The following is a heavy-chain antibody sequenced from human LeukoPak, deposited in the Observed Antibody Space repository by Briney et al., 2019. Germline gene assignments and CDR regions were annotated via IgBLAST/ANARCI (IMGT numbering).Heavy chain of an antibody. CDR3: ARDNYFYYMDV. V-gene: IGHV3-23*01. Sequence: GGSLRLSCAASGFTFSSYGMSWVRQAPGKGLEWVSAISGSGGTTYYANSVKGRFTISRDNSQNTVYLLMNSLRVEDTAVYYCARDNYFYYMDVWGKGTTVTISS. J-gene: IGHJ6*03. CDR1: GFTFSSYG. CDR2: ISGSGGTT.